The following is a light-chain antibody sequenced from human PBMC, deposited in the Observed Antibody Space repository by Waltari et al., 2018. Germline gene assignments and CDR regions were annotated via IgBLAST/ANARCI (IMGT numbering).Light chain of an antibody. CDR1: QSISSW. CDR2: RAS. CDR3: QQYNSYFRT. J-gene: IGKJ2*01. V-gene: IGKV1-5*03. Sequence: DIQMTQSPSTLSASVGDRVTITCRASQSISSWLAWYQQKPGKAPKLLIYRASSLESGVPSRFSGSGSGTEFTLTISSLQPDDFVTYYCQQYNSYFRTFGQGTKLGIK.